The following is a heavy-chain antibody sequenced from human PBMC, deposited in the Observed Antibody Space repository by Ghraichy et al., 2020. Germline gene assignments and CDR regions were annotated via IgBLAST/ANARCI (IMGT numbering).Heavy chain of an antibody. CDR2: IYYSGST. CDR1: GGSITRGDNY. J-gene: IGHJ4*02. D-gene: IGHD3-22*01. Sequence: TLSLTCTVSGGSITRGDNYWSWIRQPPGEGLEWIGYIYYSGSTYYNPSLKSRTTISVDTSKNQFSLKLSSVTAADTAVYYCVRYYYAGSGYYGDFWGQGTLVTVSS. V-gene: IGHV4-30-4*01. CDR3: VRYYYAGSGYYGDF.